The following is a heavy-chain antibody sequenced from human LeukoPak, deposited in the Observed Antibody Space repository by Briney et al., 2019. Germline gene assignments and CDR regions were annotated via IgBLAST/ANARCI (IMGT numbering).Heavy chain of an antibody. V-gene: IGHV1-69*06. CDR2: IIPIFGTA. CDR3: ATPNYCSGGSCYSYYMDV. J-gene: IGHJ6*03. CDR1: GGTFSSYA. Sequence: SVKVSCKASGGTFSSYAISWVRQAPGQGLEWMGGIIPIFGTANYAQKFQGRVTITADKSTSTAYMELSSLRSEDTAVYYCATPNYCSGGSCYSYYMDVWGKGTTVTVSS. D-gene: IGHD2-15*01.